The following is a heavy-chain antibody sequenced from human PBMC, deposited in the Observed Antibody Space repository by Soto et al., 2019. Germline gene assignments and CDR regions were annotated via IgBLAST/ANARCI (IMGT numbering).Heavy chain of an antibody. Sequence: QVQLVQSGGEVKKPGASVKVSCKASGYMFPSYGITWVRQAPGQGLEWMGWISGYNGNTNYAQKFQGRVTLTTDTSKATAYLELRSLTSDDTAVYYCARAHRKNVVVVPAAYYYYYMDVWGKGTTVTVSS. D-gene: IGHD2-2*01. CDR1: GYMFPSYG. J-gene: IGHJ6*03. V-gene: IGHV1-18*01. CDR3: ARAHRKNVVVVPAAYYYYYMDV. CDR2: ISGYNGNT.